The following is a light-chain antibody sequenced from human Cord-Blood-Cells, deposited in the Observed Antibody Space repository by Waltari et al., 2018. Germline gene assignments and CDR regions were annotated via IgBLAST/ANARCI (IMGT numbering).Light chain of an antibody. CDR3: QQYGSSPLYS. CDR1: QSVSRSY. CDR2: GAS. V-gene: IGKV3-20*01. Sequence: EIVLTQSPGTLSLSPGERATLSCRASQSVSRSYLAWYQQKPGQAPRLLIYGASSMATGIPDRFSGSGSGTDFTLTISRLEPEDFAVYYCQQYGSSPLYSFGQGTKLEIK. J-gene: IGKJ2*03.